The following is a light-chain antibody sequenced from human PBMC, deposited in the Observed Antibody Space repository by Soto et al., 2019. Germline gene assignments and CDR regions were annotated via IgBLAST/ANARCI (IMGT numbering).Light chain of an antibody. CDR1: QSVSSSY. CDR3: QQYGNSPIT. Sequence: EIVLTQSPGTLPLSPGERATLSCRASQSVSSSYLAWYQRKPGQAPRLLIYGASTRATGIPDRFSGSGSGTDFTLTISRLEPEDFAVYYCQQYGNSPITFGQGTRLEIK. J-gene: IGKJ5*01. V-gene: IGKV3-20*01. CDR2: GAS.